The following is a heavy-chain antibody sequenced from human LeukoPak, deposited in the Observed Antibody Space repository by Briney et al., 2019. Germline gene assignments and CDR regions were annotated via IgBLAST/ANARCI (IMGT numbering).Heavy chain of an antibody. D-gene: IGHD2-2*01. CDR2: IKPDGSAK. CDR1: GFTFNRHW. Sequence: PGGSLRLSGAASGFTFNRHWMSWVRQAPGKGLEWVATIKPDGSAKHRVDSVKGRFIISRGNSKNTLYVQMNSLRAEDTAVYYCARNSYVVPAAMSLRDEKYYFDYWGQGTLVTASS. J-gene: IGHJ4*02. CDR3: ARNSYVVPAAMSLRDEKYYFDY. V-gene: IGHV3-7*01.